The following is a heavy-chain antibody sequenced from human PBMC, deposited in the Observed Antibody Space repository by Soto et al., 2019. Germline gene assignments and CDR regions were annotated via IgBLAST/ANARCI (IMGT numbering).Heavy chain of an antibody. J-gene: IGHJ6*02. CDR3: ARTDCRGGSCYSGPHYGMDV. D-gene: IGHD2-15*01. V-gene: IGHV1-2*02. CDR1: GYTFTGYY. CDR2: INPNSGGT. Sequence: ASVKVSCKASGYTFTGYYMHWVRQAPGQGLEWMGWINPNSGGTNYAQKFQGRVTMTRDTSISTAYMELSRLRSDDTAVYYCARTDCRGGSCYSGPHYGMDVWGQGTMVT.